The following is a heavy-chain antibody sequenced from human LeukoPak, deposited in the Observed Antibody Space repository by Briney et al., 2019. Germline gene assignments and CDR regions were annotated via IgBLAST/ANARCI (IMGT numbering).Heavy chain of an antibody. CDR2: ISGSGGST. Sequence: GGSLRLSCAASGFTFSSYAMSWVRQAPGKGLEWVSSISGSGGSTYYADSVKGRFTISRDNSKNTLYLQMNSLRAEDTAVYYCAKDRDSSSWFDYWGQGTLVTVSS. V-gene: IGHV3-23*01. CDR3: AKDRDSSSWFDY. J-gene: IGHJ4*02. D-gene: IGHD6-13*01. CDR1: GFTFSSYA.